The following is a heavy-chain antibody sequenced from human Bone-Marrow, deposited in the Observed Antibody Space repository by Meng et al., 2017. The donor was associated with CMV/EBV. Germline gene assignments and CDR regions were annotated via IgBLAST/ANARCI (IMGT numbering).Heavy chain of an antibody. CDR3: ARESSSSWYSYYYYYGMYV. D-gene: IGHD6-13*01. V-gene: IGHV3-7*01. J-gene: IGHJ6*02. Sequence: GESLKISCAASGFTFSSYWMSWVRQAPGKGLEWVANIKQDGSEKYYVDSVKGRFTISRDNAKNSLYLQMNSLRAEDTAVYYYARESSSSWYSYYYYYGMYVWGQGTTVTVSS. CDR2: IKQDGSEK. CDR1: GFTFSSYW.